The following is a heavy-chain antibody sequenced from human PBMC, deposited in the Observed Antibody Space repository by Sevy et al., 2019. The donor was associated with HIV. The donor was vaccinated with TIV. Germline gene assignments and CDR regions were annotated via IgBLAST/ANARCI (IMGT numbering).Heavy chain of an antibody. CDR2: INHSGST. Sequence: SETLSLTCAVYGGSFSGYYWSWIRQPPGKGLEWIGEINHSGSTNYNPTLKSRVTISVDTSKNQFSLKLSKVTAADTAVYYCARGGSYYDQKGVFDYWGQGTLVTVSS. CDR1: GGSFSGYY. J-gene: IGHJ4*02. CDR3: ARGGSYYDQKGVFDY. D-gene: IGHD1-26*01. V-gene: IGHV4-34*01.